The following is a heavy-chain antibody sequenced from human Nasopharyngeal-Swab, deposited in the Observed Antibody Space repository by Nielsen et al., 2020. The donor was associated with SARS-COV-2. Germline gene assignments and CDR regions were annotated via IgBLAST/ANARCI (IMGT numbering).Heavy chain of an antibody. CDR2: INQSGNT. Sequence: SETLSLTCVVSGGSISSSYWWSWVRQPPGKGLEWVGEINQSGNTNYNPSLKSRITISIDKSKHQFSLNLSSVTAADTAVYYCAREQMGRGDGKYYYWYMDVWGKGTTVTVSS. J-gene: IGHJ6*03. D-gene: IGHD3-10*01. V-gene: IGHV4/OR15-8*02. CDR1: GGSISSSYW. CDR3: AREQMGRGDGKYYYWYMDV.